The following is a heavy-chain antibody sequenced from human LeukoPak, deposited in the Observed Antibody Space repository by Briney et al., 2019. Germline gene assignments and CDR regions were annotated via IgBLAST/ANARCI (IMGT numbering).Heavy chain of an antibody. CDR3: TKGQYSNSFWVGLNS. J-gene: IGHJ5*02. CDR2: ISWDGSSS. V-gene: IGHV3-43D*03. Sequence: PGGSLRLSCAASGFTFDDYAMHWVRQAPGKGLEWVSLISWDGSSSYYADSVKGRFNISRDNSRNSLYLQMSSLRAEDTAVYYCTKGQYSNSFWVGLNSWGQGTLVTVSS. D-gene: IGHD6-6*01. CDR1: GFTFDDYA.